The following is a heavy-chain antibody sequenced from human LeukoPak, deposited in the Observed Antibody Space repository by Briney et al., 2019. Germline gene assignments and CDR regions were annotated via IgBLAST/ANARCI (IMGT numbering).Heavy chain of an antibody. CDR1: GFTFSTHA. CDR3: ARDRWDYFDSSAYVDY. Sequence: GGSLRLSCAASGFTFSTHAIHWVRQAPGKGLEWVALISYDGSNQYYADSVKGRFTISRNNSKNTLYLQMTSLRAEDTAVYFCARDRWDYFDSSAYVDYWGQGTLVTVSS. J-gene: IGHJ4*02. D-gene: IGHD3-22*01. CDR2: ISYDGSNQ. V-gene: IGHV3-30*04.